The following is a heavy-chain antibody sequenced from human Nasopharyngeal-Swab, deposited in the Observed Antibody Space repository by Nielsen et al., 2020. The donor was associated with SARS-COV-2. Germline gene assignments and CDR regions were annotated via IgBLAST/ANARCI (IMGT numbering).Heavy chain of an antibody. CDR2: ISSIGVAS. CDR3: VKDISGSWGFDF. V-gene: IGHV3-64D*06. CDR1: GFTFSNYA. J-gene: IGHJ4*02. D-gene: IGHD6-13*01. Sequence: GESLKISCPASGFTFSNYAMHWVRQAPGKGLEYVSAISSIGVASYYADSVKGRFTISRDNSKSTLYLQMSGLRAEDTAIYYCVKDISGSWGFDFWGQGTLVTASS.